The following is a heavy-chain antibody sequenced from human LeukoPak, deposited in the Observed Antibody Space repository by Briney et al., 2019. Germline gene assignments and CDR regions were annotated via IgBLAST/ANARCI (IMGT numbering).Heavy chain of an antibody. CDR1: GYSFTTYW. Sequence: ESLRISCKGSGYSFTTYWIGWVRQMPGKGLEYMGIINPGDSDTRYSPSFQGQVTISVDKSISTAYLQWSSLKASDTAMYYCARGPSTYYYDSSGQGGYGMDVWGQGTTVTVSS. J-gene: IGHJ6*02. CDR3: ARGPSTYYYDSSGQGGYGMDV. V-gene: IGHV5-51*01. CDR2: INPGDSDT. D-gene: IGHD3-22*01.